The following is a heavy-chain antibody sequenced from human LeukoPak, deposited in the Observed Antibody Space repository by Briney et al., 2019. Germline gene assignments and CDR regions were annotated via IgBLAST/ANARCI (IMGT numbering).Heavy chain of an antibody. CDR1: GFTFSSYW. CDR2: IKQDGSEK. Sequence: GGSLRLSCAASGFTFSSYWMSWVRQAPGKGLERVANIKQDGSEKYYVDSVKGRFTISRDNSKNTLYLQMNSLRAEDTAVYYCARAPTTVTDFDYWGQGTLVTVSS. V-gene: IGHV3-7*01. D-gene: IGHD4-17*01. CDR3: ARAPTTVTDFDY. J-gene: IGHJ4*02.